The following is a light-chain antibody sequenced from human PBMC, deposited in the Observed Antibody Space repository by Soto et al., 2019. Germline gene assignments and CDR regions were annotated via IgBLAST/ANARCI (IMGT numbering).Light chain of an antibody. V-gene: IGKV3-20*01. CDR1: QSISSSF. Sequence: ETVLTQSPGTLSLSPGERATLSCRASQSISSSFLAWYQQKPGQAPRLLIYGASSRATGIPDRFSGSGSGTDFTHTISRLEPEDAAVYYCQQYVRSPPSWTFGQGTKVEIK. CDR2: GAS. CDR3: QQYVRSPPSWT. J-gene: IGKJ1*01.